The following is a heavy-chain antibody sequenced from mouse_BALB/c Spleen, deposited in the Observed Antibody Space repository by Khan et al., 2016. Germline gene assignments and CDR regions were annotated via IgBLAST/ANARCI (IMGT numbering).Heavy chain of an antibody. V-gene: IGHV2-6-7*01. CDR3: ARVLYYDSGVVAY. CDR2: IWGDGST. J-gene: IGHJ3*01. Sequence: VQLKESGPGLVAPSQSLSITCTVSGFSLTGYGVNWVRQPPGKGLEWLGLIWGDGSTDYNSALKYRLSISTDNSKSQVFLKMTSLQTDDTARYSCARVLYYDSGVVAYWGQGTLVTVSA. CDR1: GFSLTGYG. D-gene: IGHD2-4*01.